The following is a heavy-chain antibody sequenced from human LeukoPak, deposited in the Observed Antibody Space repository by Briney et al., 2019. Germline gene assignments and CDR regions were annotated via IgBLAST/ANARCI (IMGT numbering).Heavy chain of an antibody. CDR3: AKDHQALLLWFGEGGATCFQH. J-gene: IGHJ1*01. V-gene: IGHV3-23*01. CDR1: GFTFSSYA. D-gene: IGHD3-10*01. CDR2: ISGSGGST. Sequence: PGGSLRLSRAASGFTFSSYAMSWVRQAPGKGLEWVSAISGSGGSTYYADSVKGRFTISRDNSKNTLYLQMNSLRAEDTAVYYCAKDHQALLLWFGEGGATCFQHWGQGTLVTVSS.